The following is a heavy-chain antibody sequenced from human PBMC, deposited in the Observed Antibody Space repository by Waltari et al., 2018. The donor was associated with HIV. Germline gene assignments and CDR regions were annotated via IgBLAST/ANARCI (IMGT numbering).Heavy chain of an antibody. CDR2: MKEDGREK. CDR3: ATIVAAATADY. V-gene: IGHV3-7*01. D-gene: IGHD6-13*01. Sequence: EVQVVESGGGLVQPGGSLRLSCAASGFTFSKYWMSWVRQAPGKGLGWVANMKEDGREKYYLDSVKGRFTISRDNTRNSLYLQMNSLRVEDTAVYYCATIVAAATADYWGQGTLVIVSS. J-gene: IGHJ4*02. CDR1: GFTFSKYW.